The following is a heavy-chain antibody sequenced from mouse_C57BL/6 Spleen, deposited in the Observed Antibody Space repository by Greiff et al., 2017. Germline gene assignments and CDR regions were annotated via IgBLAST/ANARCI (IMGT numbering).Heavy chain of an antibody. V-gene: IGHV14-2*01. CDR1: GFNIKDYY. D-gene: IGHD1-1*01. CDR3: ARGITTVVAPLDY. J-gene: IGHJ2*01. Sequence: EVKLMESGAELVKPGASVKLSCTASGFNIKDYYMHWVKQRTEQGLEWIGRIDPEDGETKYAPKFQGKATITADTSSNTAYLQLSSLTSEDTAVYYCARGITTVVAPLDYWGQGTTLTVSS. CDR2: IDPEDGET.